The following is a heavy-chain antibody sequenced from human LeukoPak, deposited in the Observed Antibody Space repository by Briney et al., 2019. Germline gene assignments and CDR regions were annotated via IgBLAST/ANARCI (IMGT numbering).Heavy chain of an antibody. J-gene: IGHJ4*02. D-gene: IGHD4-17*01. CDR3: ARERWVTTDF. V-gene: IGHV1-2*02. CDR1: GYTFTDYY. CDR2: INPNSGGT. Sequence: ASVNVSCKASGYTFTDYYMHWVRQAPEQGLEWMGWINPNSGGTNYAQKFQGRVTMTRDTSISTAYMELSSLRSDDTAVYYCARERWVTTDFWGQGTLVTVSS.